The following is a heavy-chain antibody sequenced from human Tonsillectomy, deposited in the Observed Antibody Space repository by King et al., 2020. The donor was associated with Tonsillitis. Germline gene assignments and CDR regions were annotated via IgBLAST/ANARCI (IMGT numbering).Heavy chain of an antibody. V-gene: IGHV4-38-2*01. CDR2: IYHSGST. CDR3: ARHRDYYDSSGYYFDYFDY. Sequence: QLQESGPGLVKPSETLSLTCAVSGYSISSGYYWGWIRQPPGKGLEWIGSIYHSGSTYYNPSLKSRVTISVDTSKNQFSLKLSSVTAADTAEYYCARHRDYYDSSGYYFDYFDYWGQGTLVTVSS. CDR1: GYSISSGYY. D-gene: IGHD3-22*01. J-gene: IGHJ4*02.